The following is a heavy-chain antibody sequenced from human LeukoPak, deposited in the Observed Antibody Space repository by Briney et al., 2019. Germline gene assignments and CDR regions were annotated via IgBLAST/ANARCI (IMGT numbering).Heavy chain of an antibody. CDR1: GFTFSSYG. D-gene: IGHD2-2*01. CDR3: AKEGGYCSSTSCYPMYFDY. Sequence: GGSLRLSCAASGFTFSSYGMHWVRQAPGKGLEWVAFIRYDGSNKYYADSVKGRFTISRDNSKNTLYLQMNSLRAEDTAVYYCAKEGGYCSSTSCYPMYFDYWGQGTLVTVSS. J-gene: IGHJ4*02. V-gene: IGHV3-30*02. CDR2: IRYDGSNK.